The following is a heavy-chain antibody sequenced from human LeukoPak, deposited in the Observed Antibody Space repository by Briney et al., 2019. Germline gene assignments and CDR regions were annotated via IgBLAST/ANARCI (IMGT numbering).Heavy chain of an antibody. CDR3: AREGPYYDSSGRVDY. CDR2: ISYDGSNK. CDR1: GFTFSSYA. D-gene: IGHD3-22*01. V-gene: IGHV3-30*04. J-gene: IGHJ4*02. Sequence: GGSLRLSCAASGFTFSSYAMHWVRQAPGKGLEWVAVISYDGSNKYYADSVKGRFTISRDNSKNTLYLQMNSLRAEDTAVYYCAREGPYYDSSGRVDYWGQGTLVTVSS.